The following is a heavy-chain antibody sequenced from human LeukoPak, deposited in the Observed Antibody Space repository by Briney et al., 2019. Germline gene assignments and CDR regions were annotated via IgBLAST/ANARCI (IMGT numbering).Heavy chain of an antibody. V-gene: IGHV3-23*01. CDR3: ARDHRGYSYGRFGPTDY. D-gene: IGHD5-18*01. CDR1: GFTFSSSA. J-gene: IGHJ4*02. CDR2: ISNNGGYT. Sequence: GGSLRLSCAASGFTFSSSAMSWVRQAPGKGLEWVSAISNNGGYTYYADSVKGRFTISRDNSKNTLYLQMNSLRAEDTAVYYCARDHRGYSYGRFGPTDYWGQGTLVTVSS.